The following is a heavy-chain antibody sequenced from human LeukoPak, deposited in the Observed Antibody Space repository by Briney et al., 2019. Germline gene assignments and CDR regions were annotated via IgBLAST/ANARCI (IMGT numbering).Heavy chain of an antibody. CDR2: INTNTGNP. CDR1: GYTFTSYA. V-gene: IGHV7-4-1*02. CDR3: ARIARITIFGVVIRPNWFDP. J-gene: IGHJ5*02. D-gene: IGHD3-3*01. Sequence: GASVKVSCKASGYTFTSYAMKWVRQAPGQGLEWMGWINTNTGNPTYAQGFTGRFVFSLDTSVSTAYLQISSLKAEDTAVYYCARIARITIFGVVIRPNWFDPWGQGTLVTVSS.